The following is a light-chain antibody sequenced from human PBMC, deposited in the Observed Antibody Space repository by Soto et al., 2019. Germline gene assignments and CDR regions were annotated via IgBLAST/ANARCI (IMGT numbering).Light chain of an antibody. CDR3: EKYCSFPV. Sequence: DIQMTQSPTSLSASVGDRVTITCRASQGIRNSVAWYQQIPGKAPKLLLYAASTLQSGVPSRFSGSGSGTDFTLTINGLQPEAVATYSCEKYCSFPVFGHGTKVEIK. J-gene: IGKJ3*01. CDR1: QGIRNS. V-gene: IGKV1-27*01. CDR2: AAS.